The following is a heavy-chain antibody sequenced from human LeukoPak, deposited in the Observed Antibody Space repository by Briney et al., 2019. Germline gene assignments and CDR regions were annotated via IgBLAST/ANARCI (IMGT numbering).Heavy chain of an antibody. CDR2: IYYSGKT. CDR1: GGSMSSYY. J-gene: IGHJ4*02. D-gene: IGHD3-3*01. Sequence: SETLSLTCTVSGGSMSSYYWSWIRQHPGKGLEWIGYIYYSGKTYYNPSLKSRVTISVDTSKNQFSLQLNSVTAADTAVYYCARGDYDVWSGYYYYFDYWGQGTLVTVSS. V-gene: IGHV4-59*06. CDR3: ARGDYDVWSGYYYYFDY.